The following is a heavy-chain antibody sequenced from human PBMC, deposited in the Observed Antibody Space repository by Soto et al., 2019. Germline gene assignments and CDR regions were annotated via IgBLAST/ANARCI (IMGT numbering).Heavy chain of an antibody. CDR3: ARRWGEGRVDY. CDR2: IYHSGST. Sequence: QVQLQESGPGLVKTSGTRSLTCAVSGGTISGSNWWSWVRQPPGKGLQWIGEIYHSGSTNYIPSLKSRVTISVDKSRNQFSLKLSSVTAADTAVYYCARRWGEGRVDYWGQGTLVTVSS. V-gene: IGHV4-4*02. D-gene: IGHD3-10*01. CDR1: GGTISGSNW. J-gene: IGHJ4*02.